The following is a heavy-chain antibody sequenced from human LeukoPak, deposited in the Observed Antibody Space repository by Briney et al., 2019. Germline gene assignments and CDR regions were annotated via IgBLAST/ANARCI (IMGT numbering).Heavy chain of an antibody. D-gene: IGHD1-1*01. Sequence: GGSLRLSCAASGFTFDDYAMHWVRQAPGKGLEWVSGISWNSGSIGYADSVKGRFTISRDNAKNSLYLQMNSLRAEDTAVYYCANGQLWSPSHWGQGTLVTVSS. V-gene: IGHV3-9*01. CDR1: GFTFDDYA. CDR2: ISWNSGSI. CDR3: ANGQLWSPSH. J-gene: IGHJ4*02.